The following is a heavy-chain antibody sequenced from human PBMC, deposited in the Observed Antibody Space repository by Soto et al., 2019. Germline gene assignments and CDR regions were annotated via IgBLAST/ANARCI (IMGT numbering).Heavy chain of an antibody. CDR2: IFYAGNT. J-gene: IGHJ5*02. Sequence: SETLSLTCNVSGGSISSSRSYWAWFRQPPGKELEWIANIFYAGNTYYNPSLESRVTVSVDTSKNQFSLKLDSVTAADTAVYYCARQAAAPGIDLWFDPWGQGTLVTVSS. V-gene: IGHV4-39*01. CDR3: ARQAAAPGIDLWFDP. CDR1: GGSISSSRSY. D-gene: IGHD6-13*01.